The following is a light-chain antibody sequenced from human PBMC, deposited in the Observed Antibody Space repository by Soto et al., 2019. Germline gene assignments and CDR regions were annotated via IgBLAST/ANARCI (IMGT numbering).Light chain of an antibody. CDR1: SSNIGADYD. V-gene: IGLV1-40*01. CDR2: GNN. Sequence: QSVLTQPPSVSGAPGQWVTISCTGSSSNIGADYDVHWYQQFPGTAPKLLIYGNNNRPSGVPDRFSGSKSGTSASLAITGLQAEDEADYYCQSYDSSLSVLVFGGGTKLTVL. CDR3: QSYDSSLSVLV. J-gene: IGLJ2*01.